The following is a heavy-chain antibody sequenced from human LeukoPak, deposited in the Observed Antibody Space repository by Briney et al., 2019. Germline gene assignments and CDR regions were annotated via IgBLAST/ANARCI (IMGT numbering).Heavy chain of an antibody. CDR3: ARDGGNNSWYGMDV. Sequence: GGSLRLSCAASGFTVSSNYMSWVRQAPGKGLEWVSIIYRVGSTFYADSVEGRFTISRDDSKNTLYLQMNSLRVEDTAIYYCARDGGNNSWYGMDVWGQGTTVTVSS. V-gene: IGHV3-66*01. J-gene: IGHJ6*02. D-gene: IGHD4-23*01. CDR2: IYRVGST. CDR1: GFTVSSNY.